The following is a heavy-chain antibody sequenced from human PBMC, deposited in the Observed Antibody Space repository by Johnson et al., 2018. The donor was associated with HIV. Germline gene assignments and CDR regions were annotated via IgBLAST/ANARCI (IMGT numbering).Heavy chain of an antibody. J-gene: IGHJ3*02. CDR2: IKSKTDGGTT. V-gene: IGHV3-15*01. D-gene: IGHD2-2*01. CDR3: AKARGGYCSSTSCFAFDI. Sequence: VQLVESGGDLVQPGGSLRLSCAASGFIFSDYYMTWIRQAPGKGLEWVGRIKSKTDGGTTDHAAPVKGRFSISRDDSKNTLYLQMNSLKTEDTAVYYCAKARGGYCSSTSCFAFDIWG. CDR1: GFIFSDYY.